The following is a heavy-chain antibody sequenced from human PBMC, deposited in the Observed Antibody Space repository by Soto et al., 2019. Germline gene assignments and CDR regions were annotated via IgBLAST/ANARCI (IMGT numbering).Heavy chain of an antibody. D-gene: IGHD3-22*01. V-gene: IGHV1-8*01. CDR1: GYTFTSYD. Sequence: QVQLVQSGAEVKKPGASVKVSCKASGYTFTSYDINWVRQATGQGLEWMGWMNPNSGNTGYAQKFQGRVTMTRNTSISTAYMELSSLRSEDTAVYYCARGPTHYYDSSGYYHYYHYGMDVWGQGTTVTVSS. CDR3: ARGPTHYYDSSGYYHYYHYGMDV. CDR2: MNPNSGNT. J-gene: IGHJ6*02.